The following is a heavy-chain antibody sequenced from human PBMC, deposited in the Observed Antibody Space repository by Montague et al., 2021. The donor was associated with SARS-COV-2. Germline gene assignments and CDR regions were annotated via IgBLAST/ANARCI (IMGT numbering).Heavy chain of an antibody. Sequence: SLRLSCAASGFIFSGYAMHWFRQAPGKGLEWVAVISYDGSNKYYADSVKGRFTISRDNSKNTLYLQMNSLSAKDTAVYYCARLRDGVVPSPILGVGPYYSYYYMDVWGRGTTVTVSS. D-gene: IGHD3-10*01. J-gene: IGHJ6*03. CDR2: ISYDGSNK. CDR1: GFIFSGYA. V-gene: IGHV3-30*04. CDR3: ARLRDGVVPSPILGVGPYYSYYYMDV.